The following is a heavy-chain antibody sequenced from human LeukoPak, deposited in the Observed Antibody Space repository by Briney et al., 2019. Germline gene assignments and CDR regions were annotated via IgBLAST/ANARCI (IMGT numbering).Heavy chain of an antibody. CDR3: ASRLAAPGTV. J-gene: IGHJ4*02. CDR2: IKQDGSEK. CDR1: GFTFGGYW. D-gene: IGHD6-13*01. V-gene: IGHV3-7*01. Sequence: GGSLRLSCTASGFTFGGYWMTWVRQAPGKGLEWVANIKQDGSEKYYVDSVKGRFTISRDNAKNSLFLQMNSLRVEDTAVYHCASRLAAPGTVWGQGALVTVSS.